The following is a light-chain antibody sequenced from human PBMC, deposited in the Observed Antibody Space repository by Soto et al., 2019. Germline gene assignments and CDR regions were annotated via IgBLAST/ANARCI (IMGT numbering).Light chain of an antibody. Sequence: QSVLTQPRSVSGSPGQSVTISCTGTSSDVGGYNFVSWYQQHAGKAPKLMIYDVSKRPSGVPDRFSGSKSGDTASLTISGLQAEDEADYYCCSYAGSYTFIVVGGGTK. V-gene: IGLV2-11*01. CDR3: CSYAGSYTFIV. CDR1: SSDVGGYNF. J-gene: IGLJ3*02. CDR2: DVS.